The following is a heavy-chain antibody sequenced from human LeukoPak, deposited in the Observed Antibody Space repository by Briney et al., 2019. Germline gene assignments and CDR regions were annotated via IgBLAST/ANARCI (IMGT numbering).Heavy chain of an antibody. Sequence: PGGSLRLSCAASGFTFSSYSMNWVRQAPGKGLEWVASIKQDGSEKYYVDSVKGRFTISRDNAKNSLYLQMNSLRAEDTAVYYCARARTEDIVVVRGFDPWGQGTLVTVSS. D-gene: IGHD2-2*01. CDR1: GFTFSSYS. V-gene: IGHV3-7*04. CDR2: IKQDGSEK. CDR3: ARARTEDIVVVRGFDP. J-gene: IGHJ5*02.